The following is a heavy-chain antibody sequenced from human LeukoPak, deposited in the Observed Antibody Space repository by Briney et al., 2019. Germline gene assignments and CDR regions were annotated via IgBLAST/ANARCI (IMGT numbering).Heavy chain of an antibody. CDR1: GFTFTYYS. V-gene: IGHV3-48*01. CDR2: ISSNNTI. CDR3: AELGITMIGGV. Sequence: PGGSLRLSCAASGFTFTYYSMNWVRQAPGKGLEWVSYISSNNTIYYADSVKGRFTISRDNSKNSLYLQMNSLRAEDTAVYYCAELGITMIGGVWGKGTTVTISS. J-gene: IGHJ6*04. D-gene: IGHD3-10*02.